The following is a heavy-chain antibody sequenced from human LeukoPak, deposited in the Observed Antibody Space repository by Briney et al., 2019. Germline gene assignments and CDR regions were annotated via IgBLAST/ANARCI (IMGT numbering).Heavy chain of an antibody. CDR1: GGSISSYY. V-gene: IGHV4-4*07. Sequence: PSETLSLTCTVSGGSISSYYWSWIRQPAGKGLEWIGRIYTSGSTNYNPSLKSRVTMSVDTSKNQFSLKLSSVTAADTAVYYCARDSSSWGFREAYFDYWGQGTLVTVSS. J-gene: IGHJ4*02. CDR3: ARDSSSWGFREAYFDY. D-gene: IGHD6-13*01. CDR2: IYTSGST.